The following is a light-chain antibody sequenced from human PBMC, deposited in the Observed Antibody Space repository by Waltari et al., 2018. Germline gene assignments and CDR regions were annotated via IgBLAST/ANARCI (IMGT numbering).Light chain of an antibody. Sequence: AIQMTQSPSSLSESVGARVTITCRASENIKNDLGLYQQKPGKAPNLLIFAASSLQSGVPSRFSASGSGTDFTLTISSLQPEDFATYYCLQDYTFPLTFGGGTKVDI. CDR3: LQDYTFPLT. J-gene: IGKJ4*01. V-gene: IGKV1-6*01. CDR2: AAS. CDR1: ENIKND.